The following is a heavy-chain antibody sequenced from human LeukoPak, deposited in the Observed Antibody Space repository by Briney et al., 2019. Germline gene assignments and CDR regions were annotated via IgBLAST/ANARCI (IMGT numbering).Heavy chain of an antibody. CDR1: GYTFTSYA. CDR3: ARPGSSGWYYFDY. Sequence: AASVKVSCKASGYTFTSYAMHWVRQAPGQRLEWMGWINAGNGNTKYSQKFQGRVTITRDTSASTAYMELSSLRSEDTAVYYCARPGSSGWYYFDYWGQGTLVTVSS. V-gene: IGHV1-3*01. D-gene: IGHD6-19*01. J-gene: IGHJ4*02. CDR2: INAGNGNT.